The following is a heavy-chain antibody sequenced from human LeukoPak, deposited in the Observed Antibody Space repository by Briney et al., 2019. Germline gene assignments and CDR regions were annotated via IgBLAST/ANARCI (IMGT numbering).Heavy chain of an antibody. CDR3: ARMGSGWYVGAIDY. CDR1: GFTFSSYA. Sequence: PGGSLRLSCAASGFTFSSYAMHWVRQAPGKGLGYVSAISSNGGSTYYANSVKGRFTISRDNSKNTLYLQMGSLRAEDLAVYYCARMGSGWYVGAIDYWGQGTLVTVSS. D-gene: IGHD6-19*01. CDR2: ISSNGGST. J-gene: IGHJ4*02. V-gene: IGHV3-64*01.